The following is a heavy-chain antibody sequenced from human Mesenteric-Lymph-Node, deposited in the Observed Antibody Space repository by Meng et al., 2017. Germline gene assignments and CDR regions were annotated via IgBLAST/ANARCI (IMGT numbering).Heavy chain of an antibody. D-gene: IGHD3-3*01. CDR1: GFTFDDYA. V-gene: IGHV3-9*01. J-gene: IGHJ2*01. CDR3: AKDFSPSITNFGVVIIGRYFDL. CDR2: ISWNSGSI. Sequence: LSLTCAASGFTFDDYAMHWVRQAPGKGLEWVSGISWNSGSIGYANSVKGRFNISRDNAKNSLYLQMNSLRAEDTALYYCAKDFSPSITNFGVVIIGRYFDLWGRGTLVTVSS.